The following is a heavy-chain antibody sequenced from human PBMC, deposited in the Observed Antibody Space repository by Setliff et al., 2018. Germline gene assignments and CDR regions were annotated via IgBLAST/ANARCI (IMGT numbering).Heavy chain of an antibody. V-gene: IGHV3-43*01. CDR3: GRAGKPYAIDV. J-gene: IGHJ3*01. CDR2: ITWDGGST. CDR1: GFTFDDYT. Sequence: GGSLRLSCAASGFTFDDYTMHWVRQAPGKGLEWVSLITWDGGSTFYADSVKGRFTISRDNAKNSLFLQMDSLRVDDTAVYYCGRAGKPYAIDVWGQGTMVTVSS.